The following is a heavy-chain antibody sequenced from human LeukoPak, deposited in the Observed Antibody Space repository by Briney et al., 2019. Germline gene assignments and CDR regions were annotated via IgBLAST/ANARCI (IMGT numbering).Heavy chain of an antibody. CDR3: ARLLYSYGPFDY. Sequence: SETLSLTCTVSGDSLNTYYWAWIRQPPGKGLEWIGYIYYTGSSNYNPSLKSRLTISVDTSKNQFSLELTSVTAADTAVYYCARLLYSYGPFDYWGQGTLVTVSS. J-gene: IGHJ4*02. D-gene: IGHD5-18*01. CDR2: IYYTGSS. CDR1: GDSLNTYY. V-gene: IGHV4-59*08.